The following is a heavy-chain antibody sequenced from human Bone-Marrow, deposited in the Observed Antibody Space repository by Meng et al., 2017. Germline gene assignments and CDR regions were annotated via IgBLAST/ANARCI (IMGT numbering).Heavy chain of an antibody. Sequence: GESLKISCAASGFTVSSHFMNWVRQAPGKGLEWVSVIHSVGSSNYADSVKGRFSISRDNSKNTIYLRISSLRPEDTAVYYCARVRLSSSWYQNGAFDLWGQGTMVTVSS. CDR1: GFTVSSHF. V-gene: IGHV3-66*02. J-gene: IGHJ3*01. D-gene: IGHD6-13*01. CDR3: ARVRLSSSWYQNGAFDL. CDR2: IHSVGSS.